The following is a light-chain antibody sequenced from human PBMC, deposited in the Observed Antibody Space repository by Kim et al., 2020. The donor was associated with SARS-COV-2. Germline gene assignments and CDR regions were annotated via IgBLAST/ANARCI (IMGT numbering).Light chain of an antibody. CDR1: SSDVGSYNL. CDR2: EVS. J-gene: IGLJ2*01. CDR3: CSYAGSSTYVV. V-gene: IGLV2-23*02. Sequence: QSAPTQPASVSGSPGQSITISCTGTSSDVGSYNLVSWYQQHPGKAPKLMIYEVSKRPSGVSNRFSGSKSGNTASLTISGLQAEDEADYYCCSYAGSSTYVVFGGGTQLTVL.